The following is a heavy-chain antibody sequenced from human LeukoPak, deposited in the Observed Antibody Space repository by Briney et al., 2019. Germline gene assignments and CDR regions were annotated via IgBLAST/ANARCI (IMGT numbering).Heavy chain of an antibody. J-gene: IGHJ4*02. Sequence: GGSLRLSCTASGFRFGDYAWNWVRQAPGKGLEWAGFIRSKGHSRTTEYAASVEGRFTISRDDSKSIAYLQMNSLKTEDTAVYYCSRAQTEVGAKYYFDYWGQGTLVTVSS. V-gene: IGHV3-49*04. D-gene: IGHD1-26*01. CDR1: GFRFGDYA. CDR3: SRAQTEVGAKYYFDY. CDR2: IRSKGHSRTT.